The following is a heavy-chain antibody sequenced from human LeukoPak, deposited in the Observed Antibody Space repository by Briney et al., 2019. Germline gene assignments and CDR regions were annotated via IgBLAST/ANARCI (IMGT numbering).Heavy chain of an antibody. CDR2: NNHSGST. J-gene: IGHJ4*02. D-gene: IGHD3-22*01. CDR3: ARRSKDSSGYYYFDY. Sequence: SETLSLTCAVYGGAFSGYFWTWIRQPPGKGLEWIGENNHSGSTNYNPSLKSRVTISVDTSKNQFSLKLTSVTAADTAVYYCARRSKDSSGYYYFDYWGQGTLVTVSS. V-gene: IGHV4-34*01. CDR1: GGAFSGYF.